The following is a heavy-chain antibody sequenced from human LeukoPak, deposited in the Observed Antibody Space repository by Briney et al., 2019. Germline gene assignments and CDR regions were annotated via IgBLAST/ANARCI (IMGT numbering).Heavy chain of an antibody. Sequence: SETLSLTCTVSGGSISSGSYYWSWIRQPAGKGLEWIGRIYPSGSTNYNPSLKSRVTMSVDTSKNQFSLKLSSVTAADTAVYYCASLRSGSYYTYFDYWGQGTLVTVSS. CDR3: ASLRSGSYYTYFDY. D-gene: IGHD1-26*01. J-gene: IGHJ4*02. V-gene: IGHV4-61*02. CDR1: GGSISSGSYY. CDR2: IYPSGST.